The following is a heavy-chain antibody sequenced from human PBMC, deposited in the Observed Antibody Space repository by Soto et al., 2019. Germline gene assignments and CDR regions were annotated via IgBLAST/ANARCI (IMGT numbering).Heavy chain of an antibody. CDR3: ARHMFPPLGYFDY. CDR2: IYYSGST. CDR1: GGSISSYY. V-gene: IGHV4-59*08. Sequence: PSETLSLTCTVSGGSISSYYWSWIRQPPVKGLEWIGYIYYSGSTNYNPSLKSRVTISVDTSKNQFSLKLSSVTAADTAVYYCARHMFPPLGYFDYWGQGTLVTVSS. J-gene: IGHJ4*02. D-gene: IGHD3-10*02.